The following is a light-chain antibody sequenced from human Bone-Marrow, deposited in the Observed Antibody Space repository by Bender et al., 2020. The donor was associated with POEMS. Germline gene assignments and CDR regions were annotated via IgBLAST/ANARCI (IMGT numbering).Light chain of an antibody. CDR2: RSN. CDR3: VAWDASLNGWV. Sequence: QSVLTQSPSASGTPGQRVTISCSGSSSNIGRNYVYWYQQLPGTAPKLLISRSNQRPSGVPDRFSGSKSGTSASLAITGLQSDDEAIYFCVAWDASLNGWVFGGGTKLTVL. J-gene: IGLJ3*02. V-gene: IGLV1-47*01. CDR1: SSNIGRNY.